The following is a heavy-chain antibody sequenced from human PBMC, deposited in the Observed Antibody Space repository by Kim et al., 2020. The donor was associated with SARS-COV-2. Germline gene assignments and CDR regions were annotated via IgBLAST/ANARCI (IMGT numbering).Heavy chain of an antibody. CDR2: ISSSSSYI. Sequence: GGSLRLSCAASGFTFSSYSMNWVRQAPGKGLEWVSSISSSSSYIYYADSVKGRFTISRDNAKNSLYLQMNSLRAEDTAVYYCARDSGSDKAHAFDIWGQGTMVTVSS. CDR1: GFTFSSYS. CDR3: ARDSGSDKAHAFDI. J-gene: IGHJ3*02. D-gene: IGHD1-26*01. V-gene: IGHV3-21*01.